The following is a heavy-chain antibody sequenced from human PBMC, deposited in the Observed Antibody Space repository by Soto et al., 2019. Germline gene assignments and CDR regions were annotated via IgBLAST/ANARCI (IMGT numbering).Heavy chain of an antibody. V-gene: IGHV4-39*01. CDR1: GGSVSSSSYY. Sequence: PSETLSLTCTVSGGSVSSSSYYWGWIRQPPGKGLEWIGSIYYSGSTYYNPSLKSRVTISVDTSKNQFSLKLSSVTAEDTAVYYCAGDYYDSSGYAYLGFDYWGQGTLVTVSS. CDR2: IYYSGST. J-gene: IGHJ4*02. CDR3: AGDYYDSSGYAYLGFDY. D-gene: IGHD3-22*01.